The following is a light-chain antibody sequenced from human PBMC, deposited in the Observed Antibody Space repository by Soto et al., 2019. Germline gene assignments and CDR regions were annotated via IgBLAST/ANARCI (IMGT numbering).Light chain of an antibody. CDR1: SSDVGTYNL. V-gene: IGLV2-23*01. J-gene: IGLJ3*02. CDR2: ATS. Sequence: QSVLTQPAGVSGSPGQSITISCTGTSSDVGTYNLVSWYQQYPGKAPKLMIYATSKRPSGVSNRFSGSKSGDTASLTISGLQAEDEADYYCTSFARGSTLVFGGGTQLTVL. CDR3: TSFARGSTLV.